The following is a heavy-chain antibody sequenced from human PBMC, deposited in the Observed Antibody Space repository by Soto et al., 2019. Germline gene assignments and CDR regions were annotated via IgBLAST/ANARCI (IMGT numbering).Heavy chain of an antibody. CDR3: AKDHYDSSGYPYGMDV. J-gene: IGHJ6*02. D-gene: IGHD3-22*01. V-gene: IGHV3-23*01. CDR1: GFTFSSYA. Sequence: GGSLRLSCAASGFTFSSYAMSWVRQAPGKGLEWVSAISGSGGSTYYADSVKGRFTISRDNSKNTLYLQMNSLRAEDTAVYYCAKDHYDSSGYPYGMDVWGQGTTVTVPS. CDR2: ISGSGGST.